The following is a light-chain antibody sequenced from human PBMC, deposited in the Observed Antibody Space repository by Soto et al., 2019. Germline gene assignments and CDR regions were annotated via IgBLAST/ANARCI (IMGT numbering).Light chain of an antibody. CDR1: QSVGSY. Sequence: ETVLTQSPGTLSLSPGERATLSCRASQSVGSYLAWYQQKPGQAPRLLIYDTSNRATGIPVRFSGSGSGTDFTLTISSLEPEGFAVYYCQQRYSWPWTFGQGTKLEI. J-gene: IGKJ2*01. V-gene: IGKV3-11*01. CDR3: QQRYSWPWT. CDR2: DTS.